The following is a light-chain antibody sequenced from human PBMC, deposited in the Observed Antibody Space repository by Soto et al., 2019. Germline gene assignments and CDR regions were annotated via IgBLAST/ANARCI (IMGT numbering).Light chain of an antibody. CDR3: QQYGSSPPIT. V-gene: IGKV3-20*01. CDR2: GAS. CDR1: QSVSSSY. J-gene: IGKJ5*01. Sequence: EIVLTQSPGTLSLSPGERATLSCRASQSVSSSYLAWYQQKPGQAPRLLIYGASSRATGIPDRFSGSGSGTDFTLTISRLEPEDFAVYYCQQYGSSPPITFGQGRRLEIK.